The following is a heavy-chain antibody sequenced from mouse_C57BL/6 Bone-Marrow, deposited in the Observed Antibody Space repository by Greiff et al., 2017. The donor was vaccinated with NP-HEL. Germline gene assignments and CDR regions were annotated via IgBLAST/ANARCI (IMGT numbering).Heavy chain of an antibody. D-gene: IGHD2-4*01. CDR1: GYSITSGYY. J-gene: IGHJ4*01. V-gene: IGHV3-6*01. CDR2: ISYDGSN. Sequence: EVQLQQSGPGLVKPSQSLSLTCSVTGYSITSGYYWNWIRQFPGNKLEWMGYISYDGSNNYNPSLKNRISITRDTSKNQFFLKLNSGTTEDTATYDCARGDYDVGGYYAMDYWGQGTSVTVSS. CDR3: ARGDYDVGGYYAMDY.